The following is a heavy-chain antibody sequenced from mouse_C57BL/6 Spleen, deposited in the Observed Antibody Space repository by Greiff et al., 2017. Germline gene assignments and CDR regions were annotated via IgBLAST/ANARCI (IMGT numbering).Heavy chain of an antibody. J-gene: IGHJ2*01. V-gene: IGHV5-4*03. Sequence: EVKLMESGGGLVKPGGSLKLSCAASGFTFSSYAMSWVRQTPEKRLEWVATISDGGSYTYYPDKVQGRCPIYRDTAKNNLYMQMSHLKSEDTAMYYCASAFTTLVATGSYYVDDWGQGTTLTVSS. D-gene: IGHD1-1*01. CDR3: ASAFTTLVATGSYYVDD. CDR1: GFTFSSYA. CDR2: ISDGGSYT.